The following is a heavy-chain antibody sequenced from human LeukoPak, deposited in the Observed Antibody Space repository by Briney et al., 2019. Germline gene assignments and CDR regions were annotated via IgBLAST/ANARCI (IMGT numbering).Heavy chain of an antibody. J-gene: IGHJ5*02. D-gene: IGHD6-6*01. CDR3: ARSANPGVHDFDP. Sequence: GGSLRLSCTASGFTFSTYAMAWVRQAPGKGLEWLSYITSSSKINYADSVKGRFTISRDNAKNSLYLQMISLTDEDTAVYYCARSANPGVHDFDPWGRGTLVTVSS. CDR1: GFTFSTYA. CDR2: ITSSSKI. V-gene: IGHV3-48*02.